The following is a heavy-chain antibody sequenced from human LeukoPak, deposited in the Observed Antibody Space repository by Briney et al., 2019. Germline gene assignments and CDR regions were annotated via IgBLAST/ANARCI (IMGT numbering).Heavy chain of an antibody. CDR3: ARGIDAYKFGNK. CDR2: IYNADNT. D-gene: IGHD5-24*01. V-gene: IGHV4-38-2*02. J-gene: IGHJ4*02. CDR1: GDSISTDYC. Sequence: SETLSLTCTVSGDSISTDYCWTWIRQPPGKGPEWVGTIYNADNTYYNPSLTSRVTISMDTSKNQFSLKVTSVTAADTAVYFCARGIDAYKFGNKWGQGVLVTVSS.